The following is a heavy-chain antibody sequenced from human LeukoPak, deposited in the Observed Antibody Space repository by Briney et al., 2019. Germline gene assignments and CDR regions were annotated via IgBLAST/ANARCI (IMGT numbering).Heavy chain of an antibody. V-gene: IGHV3-64D*06. D-gene: IGHD3-9*01. CDR3: VKDKGRRYIDCSYHLDY. J-gene: IGHJ4*02. CDR2: ISSNGGST. Sequence: GGSLRLSCSASGFTFSSYAMHWVRQAPGKGLEYVSAISSNGGSTYYADSVKGRFTISRDNSKNTLYLQMSSLRAEDTAVYYCVKDKGRRYIDCSYHLDYWGQGTLVTVSS. CDR1: GFTFSSYA.